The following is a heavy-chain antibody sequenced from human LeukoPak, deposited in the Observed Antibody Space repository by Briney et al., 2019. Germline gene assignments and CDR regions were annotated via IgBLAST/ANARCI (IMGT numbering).Heavy chain of an antibody. Sequence: PGGSLRLSCAASGFTFDDYAMHWVRQAPGKGLEWVSGISWNSGSIGYADSVKGRFTISRDNAKNSLYLQMDSLRAEDTAVYYCSRLRGYSYGYADYWGRGILVTVSS. CDR3: SRLRGYSYGYADY. CDR2: ISWNSGSI. V-gene: IGHV3-9*01. J-gene: IGHJ4*02. CDR1: GFTFDDYA. D-gene: IGHD5-18*01.